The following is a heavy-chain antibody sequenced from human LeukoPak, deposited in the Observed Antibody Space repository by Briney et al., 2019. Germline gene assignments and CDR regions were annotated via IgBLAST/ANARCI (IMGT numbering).Heavy chain of an antibody. CDR3: ARDREQWLVRPPSYFDY. J-gene: IGHJ4*02. D-gene: IGHD6-19*01. CDR1: GYTFTSYY. V-gene: IGHV1-46*01. CDR2: INPSGGST. Sequence: ASVKVSCKASGYTFTSYYMHWVRQAPGQGLEWMGIINPSGGSTSYAQKFQGRVTMTRDMSTSTVYMELSSLRSEDTAVYYCARDREQWLVRPPSYFDYWGQGTLVTVSS.